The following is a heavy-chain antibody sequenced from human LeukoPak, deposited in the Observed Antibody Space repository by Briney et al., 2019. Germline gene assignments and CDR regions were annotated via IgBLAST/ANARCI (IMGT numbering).Heavy chain of an antibody. V-gene: IGHV3-7*01. J-gene: IGHJ4*02. CDR3: ARGGSFCSSASCYLPY. CDR2: IKQDGSEN. Sequence: GGSLRLSCAASGFTLSNYWMSWVRQAPGKGLEWVANIKQDGSENDYVDSVKGRFTISRDNAKNSLYLQMNSLRAEDTAVYYCARGGSFCSSASCYLPYWGQGTLVTVSS. CDR1: GFTLSNYW. D-gene: IGHD2-2*01.